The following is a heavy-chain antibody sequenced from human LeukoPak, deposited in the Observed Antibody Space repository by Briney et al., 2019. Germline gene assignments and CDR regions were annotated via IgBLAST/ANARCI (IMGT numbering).Heavy chain of an antibody. CDR3: AREWHHVFDY. V-gene: IGHV4-4*07. J-gene: IGHJ4*02. CDR1: GGSISSYS. D-gene: IGHD5-12*01. Sequence: SETLSLTRTVSGGSISSYSWSWMRQPAGKGLEWIGRIYPRESPNYNPSLKSRVIMSVDKSKNQFSLKLRSVTAADTAVYYCAREWHHVFDYWGQGNLVTVSS. CDR2: IYPRESP.